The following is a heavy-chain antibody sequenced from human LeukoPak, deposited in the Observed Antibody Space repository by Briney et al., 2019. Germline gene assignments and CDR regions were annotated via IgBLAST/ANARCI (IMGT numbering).Heavy chain of an antibody. CDR1: GYIFSAYY. V-gene: IGHV1-2*02. Sequence: GASVKVSSKASGYIFSAYYIHWVRQAPGQRLECMGWINPNSGDTTYAQSFQGRVTMTRDTPINTAYMELSRLTSDDTAVYYCARPAYYYGAGSWPYWGQGSLVTVSS. J-gene: IGHJ4*02. CDR2: INPNSGDT. D-gene: IGHD3-10*01. CDR3: ARPAYYYGAGSWPY.